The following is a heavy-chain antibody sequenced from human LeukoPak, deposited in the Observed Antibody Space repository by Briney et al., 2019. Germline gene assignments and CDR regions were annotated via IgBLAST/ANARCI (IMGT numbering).Heavy chain of an antibody. Sequence: PGGSLRLSCAASGFTFSSYAMSWVRQAPGKGLEWVSAISGSGGSAYYADSVKGRFTISRDNSKNTLYLQMNSLRAEDTAVYYCAKGSGSYYRYFDYWGQGTLVTVSS. D-gene: IGHD1-26*01. J-gene: IGHJ4*02. CDR2: ISGSGGSA. CDR3: AKGSGSYYRYFDY. V-gene: IGHV3-23*01. CDR1: GFTFSSYA.